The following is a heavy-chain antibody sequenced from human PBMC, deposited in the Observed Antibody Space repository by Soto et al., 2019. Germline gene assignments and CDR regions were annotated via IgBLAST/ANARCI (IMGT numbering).Heavy chain of an antibody. Sequence: GGSLRLSCAASGFSFSRFAMSWVRQAPGKGLDWVSAMGGTGGTTYYADSVKGRFTISRDNSKDTLYLQMNSLRADDTALYYCARGGFSYGYRGPYNFDYWGQGALVTVSS. CDR2: MGGTGGTT. CDR3: ARGGFSYGYRGPYNFDY. V-gene: IGHV3-23*01. D-gene: IGHD5-18*01. CDR1: GFSFSRFA. J-gene: IGHJ4*02.